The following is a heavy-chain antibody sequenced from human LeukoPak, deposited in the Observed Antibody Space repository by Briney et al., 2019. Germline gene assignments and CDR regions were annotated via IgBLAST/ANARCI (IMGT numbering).Heavy chain of an antibody. Sequence: SETLSLTCTVSGGSISSSSYYWGWIRQPPGKGLEWIGSIYYSGSTYYNPSLKSRVTISVDTSKNQFSLKLSSVTAADTAVYYCARDDSGYCSGGSCPPHRYYFDYWGQGTLVTVSS. D-gene: IGHD2-15*01. CDR2: IYYSGST. CDR3: ARDDSGYCSGGSCPPHRYYFDY. J-gene: IGHJ4*02. CDR1: GGSISSSSYY. V-gene: IGHV4-39*07.